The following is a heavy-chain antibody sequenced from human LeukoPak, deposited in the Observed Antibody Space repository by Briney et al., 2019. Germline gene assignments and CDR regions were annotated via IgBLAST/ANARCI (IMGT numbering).Heavy chain of an antibody. Sequence: GGSLRLSCAASGFTFTSYSMVWVRQAPGKGLEWISYIRFGSDSIFYADSVKGRFTISRDDAKNSLYLLMNSLRAADTAVYYCATAGSTFRSDCFDFWGQGTLVTVSS. CDR1: GFTFTSYS. D-gene: IGHD1-14*01. CDR3: ATAGSTFRSDCFDF. J-gene: IGHJ4*02. V-gene: IGHV3-48*01. CDR2: IRFGSDSI.